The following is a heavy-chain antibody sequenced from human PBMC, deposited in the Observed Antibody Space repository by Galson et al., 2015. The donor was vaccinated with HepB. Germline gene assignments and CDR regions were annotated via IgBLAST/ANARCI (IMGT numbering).Heavy chain of an antibody. D-gene: IGHD3-10*01. Sequence: SLRLSCAASGFTFGAYEMNWVRQAPGNGLEWISYISSNGYMIYYAESVKGRFTVSRDNARDSLYLQMNSLRVEDTAVYYCMRDDALWSWYFDSWGQGILVTVSS. CDR3: MRDDALWSWYFDS. CDR1: GFTFGAYE. CDR2: ISSNGYMI. J-gene: IGHJ4*02. V-gene: IGHV3-48*03.